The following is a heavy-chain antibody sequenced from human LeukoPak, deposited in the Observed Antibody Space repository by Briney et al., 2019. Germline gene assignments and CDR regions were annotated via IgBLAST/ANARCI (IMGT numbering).Heavy chain of an antibody. CDR3: AKLDCTSSSCPGAS. D-gene: IGHD2-2*01. J-gene: IGHJ5*02. CDR1: GFTFSRHA. Sequence: GGSLRLSCAASGFTFSRHAMTWVRQAPGKGLEWVSSISSSGGNTYYADSVKGRFTISRDNSKNTLFLQMNNLRAEDTAVYYCAKLDCTSSSCPGASWGQGTLVTVSS. CDR2: ISSSGGNT. V-gene: IGHV3-23*01.